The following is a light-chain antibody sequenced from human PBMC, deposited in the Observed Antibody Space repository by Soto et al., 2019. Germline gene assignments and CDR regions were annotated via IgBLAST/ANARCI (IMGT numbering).Light chain of an antibody. Sequence: DIQMTQSPSSLSASVGDRVTITCRASQNIGNYLHWYQHQPGKAPKLLIYSVSTLQSGVPSRFSGSVSGAEVALTISILQPEDFPSFYCHQSCNGPAWTFDQGTNVDFK. CDR2: SVS. V-gene: IGKV1-39*01. CDR3: HQSCNGPAWT. CDR1: QNIGNY. J-gene: IGKJ1*01.